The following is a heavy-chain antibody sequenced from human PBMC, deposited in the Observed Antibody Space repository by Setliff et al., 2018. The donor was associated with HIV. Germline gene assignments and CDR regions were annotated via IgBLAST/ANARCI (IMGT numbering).Heavy chain of an antibody. J-gene: IGHJ5*02. CDR3: AKCSEMLGTPATSVGYYCGWFDP. V-gene: IGHV1-18*01. CDR1: GGTFSSYS. CDR2: ISPNSGYT. D-gene: IGHD3-22*01. Sequence: AAVTVSCKASGGTFSSYSNTGVRQAPGQGPEWIAWISPNSGYTLVAQKFRGRVTTTADTTTRTAQKVLRSQRADGPAVYYCAKCSEMLGTPATSVGYYCGWFDPWGQGTLVTVSS.